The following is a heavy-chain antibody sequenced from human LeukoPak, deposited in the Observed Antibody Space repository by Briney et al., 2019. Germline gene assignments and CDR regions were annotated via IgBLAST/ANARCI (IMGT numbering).Heavy chain of an antibody. D-gene: IGHD6-19*01. CDR2: ISAYNGNT. J-gene: IGHJ4*02. CDR3: ARDSSREQWLPFDY. CDR1: GYTFTTYG. V-gene: IGHV1-18*01. Sequence: GASVKVSCKASGYTFTTYGISWVRQAPGQGLEWMGWISAYNGNTNYAQKLQGRVTMTTDTSTSTAYMELRSLRSDDTAVCYCARDSSREQWLPFDYWGQGTLVTVSS.